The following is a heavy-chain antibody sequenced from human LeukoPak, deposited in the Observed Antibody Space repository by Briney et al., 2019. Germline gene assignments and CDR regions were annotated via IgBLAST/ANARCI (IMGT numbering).Heavy chain of an antibody. D-gene: IGHD6-19*01. V-gene: IGHV4-4*07. CDR1: GGSFDGYY. CDR3: AREITSGLYLLDY. Sequence: SETLSLTCAVFGGSFDGYYWNWIRQPAGKGLEWIGRMYTSGSTNYNPSLKSRVTMSLDTSKNQFSLKLSSVTAADTAVYYCAREITSGLYLLDYWGQGTLVTVSS. CDR2: MYTSGST. J-gene: IGHJ4*02.